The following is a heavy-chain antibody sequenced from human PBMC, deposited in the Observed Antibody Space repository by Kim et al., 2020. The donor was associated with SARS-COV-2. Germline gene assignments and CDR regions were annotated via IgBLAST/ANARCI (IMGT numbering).Heavy chain of an antibody. CDR2: ISTSGST. V-gene: IGHV4-4*07. CDR1: GGSISSYY. D-gene: IGHD6-19*01. Sequence: SETLSLTCSVSGGSISSYYWSWIRQPAGKGLEWIGRISTSGSTNYNPSLKSRVTMSIDTSKNQFSLNLTSVTAADTAVYYCAREYTSGWRQFDYWGQGTLVTVSS. J-gene: IGHJ4*02. CDR3: AREYTSGWRQFDY.